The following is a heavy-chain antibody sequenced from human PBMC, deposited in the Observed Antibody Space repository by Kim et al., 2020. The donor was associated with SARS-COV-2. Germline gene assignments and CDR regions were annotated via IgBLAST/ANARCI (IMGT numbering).Heavy chain of an antibody. V-gene: IGHV3-48*02. J-gene: IGHJ4*02. CDR2: ISSSSSTI. Sequence: GGSLRLSCAASGFTFSSYSMNWVRQAPGKGLEWVSYISSSSSTIYYADSVKGRFTISRDNAKNSLYLQMNSLRDEDTAVYYCARSRITMIVVVSDFDYWGQGTLVTVSS. CDR3: ARSRITMIVVVSDFDY. CDR1: GFTFSSYS. D-gene: IGHD3-22*01.